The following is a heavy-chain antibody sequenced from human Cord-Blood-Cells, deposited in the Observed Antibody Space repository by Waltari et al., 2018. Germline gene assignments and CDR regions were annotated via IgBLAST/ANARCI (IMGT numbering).Heavy chain of an antibody. V-gene: IGHV1-24*01. CDR3: ATDGDSGSYFDAFDI. J-gene: IGHJ3*02. D-gene: IGHD1-26*01. CDR2: VDSEDWET. Sequence: QVQLVQSGAEVKKPGASVKVSCKVSGYTLTELSMHWVRQAPGKGLEWMGVVDSEDWETIYAQKFQGRVTMTEDTSTDTAYMGLSSLRSEDTAVYYCATDGDSGSYFDAFDIWGQGTMVTVSS. CDR1: GYTLTELS.